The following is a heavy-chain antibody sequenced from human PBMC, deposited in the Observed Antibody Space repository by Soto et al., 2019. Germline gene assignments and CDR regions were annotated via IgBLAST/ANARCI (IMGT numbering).Heavy chain of an antibody. J-gene: IGHJ3*02. CDR3: VRRAQYFDGTGFHAFDI. CDR2: ISSGGDHT. CDR1: GYNFNKYA. D-gene: IGHD3-22*01. V-gene: IGHV3-23*01. Sequence: EVQLLESGGGLRQPGGSLRLSCVASGYNFNKYAVSWVRQAPGKGLEWVSAISSGGDHTHYADSVQGLFTITRDNSKNMLYLEMNSLTVQDTAVYYCVRRAQYFDGTGFHAFDIWGQGTRLTVSS.